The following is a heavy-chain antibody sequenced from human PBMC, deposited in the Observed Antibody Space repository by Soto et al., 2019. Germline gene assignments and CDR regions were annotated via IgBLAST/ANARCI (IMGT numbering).Heavy chain of an antibody. J-gene: IGHJ4*02. CDR3: ARGRYGDY. D-gene: IGHD1-1*01. V-gene: IGHV1-18*01. CDR2: ISAQNGNT. CDR1: VYAFTTFG. Sequence: QVHLVQSGAEVKKPGASLKFSCRAPVYAFTTFGITWVRQAPGQGLGWMGWISAQNGNTNYAQKLQGRVTVTRDTSTSTAYMELRSLRSDDTAVYYCARGRYGDYWGQGALVTVSS.